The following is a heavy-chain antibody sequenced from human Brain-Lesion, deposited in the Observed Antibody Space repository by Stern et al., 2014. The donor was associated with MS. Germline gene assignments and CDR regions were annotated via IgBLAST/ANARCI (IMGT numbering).Heavy chain of an antibody. V-gene: IGHV4-61*02. J-gene: IGHJ4*02. Sequence: VQLVESGPGLVKPSQTLSLTCTVSGGSVGSGSYDWSWIRQPAGKGLEWIGRLYTTGRPHYNPSLMSRISLSKYTPQNQFSLQLPSVTAADTAVYYCARDKEDTNMAFRYFDNWGQGTLVTVSS. CDR3: ARDKEDTNMAFRYFDN. CDR2: LYTTGRP. D-gene: IGHD5-18*01. CDR1: GGSVGSGSYD.